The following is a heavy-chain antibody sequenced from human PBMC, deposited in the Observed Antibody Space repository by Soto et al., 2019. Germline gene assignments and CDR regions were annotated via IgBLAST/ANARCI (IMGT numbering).Heavy chain of an antibody. J-gene: IGHJ4*02. V-gene: IGHV3-53*01. CDR1: GFTVSSNH. Sequence: VQLVESGGGLIQPGGSLRLSCAASGFTVSSNHMTWVRQAPGRGPVWVSTIYYSGNTYYADSVKGRFTISRDNPKNMLYLQMNSLRAEATVVYNCARGVDTAKVGYWGQGTLVTVSS. CDR2: IYYSGNT. D-gene: IGHD5-18*01. CDR3: ARGVDTAKVGY.